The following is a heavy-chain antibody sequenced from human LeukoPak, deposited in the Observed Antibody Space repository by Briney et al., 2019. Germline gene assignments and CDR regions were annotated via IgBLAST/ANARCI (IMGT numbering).Heavy chain of an antibody. Sequence: GASVKVSCKASGCTFISYGISGVRQAPGQGLEWMGWISAYNGNTNYAQKLQGRVTMTTDTSTSTAYMELRSLRSDDTAVYYCARDNRGYFDYWGQGTLVTVSS. V-gene: IGHV1-18*01. CDR3: ARDNRGYFDY. J-gene: IGHJ4*02. D-gene: IGHD1-14*01. CDR1: GCTFISYG. CDR2: ISAYNGNT.